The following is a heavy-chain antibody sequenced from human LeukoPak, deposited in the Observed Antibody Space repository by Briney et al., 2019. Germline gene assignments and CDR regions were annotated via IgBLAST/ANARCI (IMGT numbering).Heavy chain of an antibody. J-gene: IGHJ4*02. D-gene: IGHD3-22*01. V-gene: IGHV4-59*11. CDR3: ARGGGVTYYDSTGYLWYFDY. CDR1: GGSISSHY. Sequence: TSETLSLTCTVSGGSISSHYWSWIRQPPGKGLEWIGYIYCSGSTKFNPSLKSRVTISVDTSKNQFSLKLSSVTAADTAVYYCARGGGVTYYDSTGYLWYFDYWGQGTLVTVSS. CDR2: IYCSGST.